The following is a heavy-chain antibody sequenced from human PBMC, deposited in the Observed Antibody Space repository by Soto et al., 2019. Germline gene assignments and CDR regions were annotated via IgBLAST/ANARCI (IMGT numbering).Heavy chain of an antibody. CDR1: GESIRSSSYY. CDR2: IYYSGRT. V-gene: IGHV4-39*01. D-gene: IGHD2-21*02. J-gene: IGHJ4*02. CDR3: ARQRTTVVTQAYFDH. Sequence: SETRSRTWIVSGESIRSSSYYGVGIRQPPGKGLEWIGSIYYSGRTYYNPSFKSRVTISIDTSKNQFSLKLSSVTATDTAVYYCARQRTTVVTQAYFDHWGQGALVTVSS.